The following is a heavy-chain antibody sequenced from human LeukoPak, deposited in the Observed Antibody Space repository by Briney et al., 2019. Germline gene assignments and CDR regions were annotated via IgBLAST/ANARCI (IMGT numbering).Heavy chain of an antibody. CDR1: GGSISCYY. CDR3: ARDRGYSGYEKFDY. D-gene: IGHD5-12*01. Sequence: SETLSLTCTVSGGSISCYYWSWIRQPAGKGLEWIGRIYTSGSTNYNPSFKSRVTMSVDTSKNQFSLKLSSVTAADTAVYYCARDRGYSGYEKFDYWGQGTLVTVSS. J-gene: IGHJ4*02. V-gene: IGHV4-4*07. CDR2: IYTSGST.